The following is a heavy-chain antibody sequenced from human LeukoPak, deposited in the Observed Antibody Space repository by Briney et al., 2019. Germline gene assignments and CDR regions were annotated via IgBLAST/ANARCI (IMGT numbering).Heavy chain of an antibody. CDR2: ISAYNGNT. J-gene: IGHJ5*02. CDR1: GGTFSSYA. D-gene: IGHD3-3*01. CDR3: ARGTPYDFNWFDP. Sequence: GASVKVSCKASGGTFSSYAISWVRQAPGQGLEWMGWISAYNGNTNYAQKLQGRVTMTTDTSTSTAYMELRSLRSDDTAVYYCARGTPYDFNWFDPWGQGTLVTVSS. V-gene: IGHV1-18*01.